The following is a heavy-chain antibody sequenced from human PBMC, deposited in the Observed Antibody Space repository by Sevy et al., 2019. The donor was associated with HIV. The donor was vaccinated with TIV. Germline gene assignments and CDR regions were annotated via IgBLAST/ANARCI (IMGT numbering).Heavy chain of an antibody. D-gene: IGHD2-21*02. CDR3: PRDGDWRPHILVVTARPHPGGYFDY. V-gene: IGHV3-30-3*01. Sequence: GGSLRLSCAASGFTFSSYAMHWVRQAPGKGLEWVAVISYDGSNKYYAASVKGRFTISRDNSKNTLYLQMNSLRAEDKAVKYCPRDGDWRPHILVVTARPHPGGYFDYWGQGTLVTVSS. CDR1: GFTFSSYA. CDR2: ISYDGSNK. J-gene: IGHJ4*02.